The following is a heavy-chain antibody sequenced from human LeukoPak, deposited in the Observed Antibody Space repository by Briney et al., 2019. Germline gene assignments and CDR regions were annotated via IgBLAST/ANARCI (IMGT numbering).Heavy chain of an antibody. V-gene: IGHV4-30-4*01. J-gene: IGHJ5*01. CDR2: IYHSGRP. Sequence: PSQTLSLTCTVSGRSLTSDNNYCTWIRQPPGKGLGCIGYIYHSGRPYYTPSLKSQGTPSPDTSQNPCSLKMNTVTAADTGVYYCARDREYNSAGYNLNGGPLTLESWGHRTPFTASS. CDR1: GRSLTSDNNY. D-gene: IGHD1-20*01. CDR3: ARDREYNSAGYNLNGGPLTLES.